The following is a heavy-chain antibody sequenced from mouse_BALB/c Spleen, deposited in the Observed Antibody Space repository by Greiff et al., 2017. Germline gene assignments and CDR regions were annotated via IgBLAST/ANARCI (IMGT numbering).Heavy chain of an antibody. V-gene: IGHV5-6-5*01. J-gene: IGHJ4*01. D-gene: IGHD2-10*02. CDR2: ISSGGST. CDR3: ARAEYGNLYYAMDY. CDR1: GFTFSSYA. Sequence: EVKLMESGGGLVKPGGSLKLSCAASGFTFSSYAMSWVRQTPEKRLEWVASISSGGSTYYPDSVKGRFTISRDNARNILYLQMSSLRSEDTAMYYCARAEYGNLYYAMDYWGQGTSVTVSS.